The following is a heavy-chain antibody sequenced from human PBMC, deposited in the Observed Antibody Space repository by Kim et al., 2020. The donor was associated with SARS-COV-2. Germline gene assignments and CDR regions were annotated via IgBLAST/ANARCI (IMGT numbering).Heavy chain of an antibody. CDR1: GYTFTSYA. V-gene: IGHV7-4-1*02. J-gene: IGHJ5*02. Sequence: ASVKVSCKASGYTFTSYAMNWVRQAPGQGLEWMGWINTNTGNPTYAQGFTGRFVFSLDTSVSTAYLQISSLKAEDTAVYYCAREPSSSGYDSSGYYSHTFRNWFDPWGQGTLVTVSS. CDR3: AREPSSSGYDSSGYYSHTFRNWFDP. D-gene: IGHD3-22*01. CDR2: INTNTGNP.